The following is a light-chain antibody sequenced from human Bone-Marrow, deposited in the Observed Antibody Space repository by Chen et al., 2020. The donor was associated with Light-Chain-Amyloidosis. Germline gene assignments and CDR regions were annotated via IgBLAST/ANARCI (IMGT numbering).Light chain of an antibody. J-gene: IGLJ3*02. CDR3: QSYQGSSQGV. Sequence: NFMLTQPHPVSESPGKTVIISCTRSSGSIATNYVQWYQQRPGSSPTTVIYEDDQRPSGVPDRFSGSIDRSSNSASLTISGLKTEDEVDYYCQSYQGSSQGVFGGGTKLTVL. V-gene: IGLV6-57*01. CDR1: SGSIATNY. CDR2: EDD.